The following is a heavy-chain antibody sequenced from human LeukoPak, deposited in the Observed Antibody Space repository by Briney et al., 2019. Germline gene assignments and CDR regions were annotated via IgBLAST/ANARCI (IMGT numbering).Heavy chain of an antibody. V-gene: IGHV3-11*04. D-gene: IGHD3-3*01. Sequence: GGSLRLSCAASGFTFGDYFMTWIRQAPGKGLEYISYISSSGSTTHYADSVKGRFTISRDNAKNSLYLQMNNLRVDDTAVYYCARGHRAWSYWGQGTLVTVSS. J-gene: IGHJ4*02. CDR1: GFTFGDYF. CDR2: ISSSGSTT. CDR3: ARGHRAWSY.